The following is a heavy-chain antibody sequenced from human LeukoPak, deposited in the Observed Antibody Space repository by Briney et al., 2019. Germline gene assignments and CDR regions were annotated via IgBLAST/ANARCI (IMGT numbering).Heavy chain of an antibody. Sequence: ASVKVSCKASGYTFTSYGISWVRQAPGQGLEWMGWISAYNGNTNYAPKFQGRVTMTRDTSISTAYMDLSRLTSDDTAVYYCARDYSSSPPRTFDYWGRGTLATVSS. CDR2: ISAYNGNT. CDR1: GYTFTSYG. D-gene: IGHD6-6*01. V-gene: IGHV1-18*01. CDR3: ARDYSSSPPRTFDY. J-gene: IGHJ4*02.